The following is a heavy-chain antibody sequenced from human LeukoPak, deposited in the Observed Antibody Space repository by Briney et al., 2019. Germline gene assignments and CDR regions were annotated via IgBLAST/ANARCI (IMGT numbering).Heavy chain of an antibody. J-gene: IGHJ4*02. V-gene: IGHV1-46*01. D-gene: IGHD1-1*01. CDR1: VYTFTSYY. CDR3: ARGTTDDY. Sequence: ASVKVSCKASVYTFTSYYIDWVRQAPGQGLEWMGVINPSGGSTRYAQKFQGRVTMTGDTSTRTVYMELSSLTSADTAVYYCARGTTDDYWGQGTLVTVSS. CDR2: INPSGGST.